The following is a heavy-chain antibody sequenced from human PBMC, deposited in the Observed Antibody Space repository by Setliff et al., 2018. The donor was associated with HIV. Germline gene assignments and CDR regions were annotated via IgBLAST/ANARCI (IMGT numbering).Heavy chain of an antibody. Sequence: RLSCTASGFSIDDYAMNWFRQAPGRGLEWVGLVRGIAYGGTTEYAASVRGRFTISRDDSKNIAYLQMSSLKIEDTAVYYCTRDHRFVDRYPDWWGQGTLVTVSS. CDR3: TRDHRFVDRYPDW. V-gene: IGHV3-49*03. J-gene: IGHJ4*02. CDR1: GFSIDDYA. D-gene: IGHD3-9*01. CDR2: VRGIAYGGTT.